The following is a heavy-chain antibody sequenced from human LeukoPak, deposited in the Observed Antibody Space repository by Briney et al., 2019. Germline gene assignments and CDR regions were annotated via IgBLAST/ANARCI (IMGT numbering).Heavy chain of an antibody. Sequence: SETLSLTCSVSGGSMSSSGYYWSWIRQPPGKGLEWIGEINHSGSTNYNPSLKSRVTISVDTSKNQFSLKLSSVAAADTAVYYCASKLTMVRGVKGYYYYMDVWGKGTTVTVSS. D-gene: IGHD3-10*01. CDR1: GGSMSSSGYY. V-gene: IGHV4-39*07. CDR2: INHSGST. CDR3: ASKLTMVRGVKGYYYYMDV. J-gene: IGHJ6*03.